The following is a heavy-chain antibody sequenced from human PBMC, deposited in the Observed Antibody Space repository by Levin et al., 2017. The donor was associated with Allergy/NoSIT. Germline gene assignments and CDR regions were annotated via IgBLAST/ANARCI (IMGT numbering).Heavy chain of an antibody. Sequence: PGGSLRLSCAVYGGSLSGSYWSWIRQPPGKGLEWIGEIHSSGSTHYNASFQSRVAMSLDTSKNQFSLKLTSVAATDTATYYCVTGEDKAKFAYWGQGTLVAVSS. CDR3: VTGEDKAKFAY. CDR2: IHSSGST. V-gene: IGHV4-34*01. J-gene: IGHJ4*02. D-gene: IGHD5-18*01. CDR1: GGSLSGSY.